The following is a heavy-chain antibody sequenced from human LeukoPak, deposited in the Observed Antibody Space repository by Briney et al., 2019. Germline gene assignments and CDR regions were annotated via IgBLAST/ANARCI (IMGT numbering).Heavy chain of an antibody. Sequence: SQTLSLTCAISGDSVSSNSAAWNWIRQSPSRGLEWLGRTYYRSKWYNDYAVSVKSRITVNPDTSKNQFSLQLNSVTPEDTAVYYCARVLLWFGESAWFDPWGQGTLVTVSS. CDR2: TYYRSKWYN. V-gene: IGHV6-1*01. CDR1: GDSVSSNSAA. CDR3: ARVLLWFGESAWFDP. J-gene: IGHJ5*02. D-gene: IGHD3-10*01.